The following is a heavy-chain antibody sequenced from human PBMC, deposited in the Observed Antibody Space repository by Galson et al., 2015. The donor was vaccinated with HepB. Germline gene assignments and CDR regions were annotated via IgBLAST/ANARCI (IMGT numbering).Heavy chain of an antibody. Sequence: SVKVSCKVSGGTFRTNVISWVRQAPGQGLEWMGGIIPIFRTANYAQKFQGRVTITADESTSTAYMEMSSLRSDDTAVYYCARDATVATTYYYYYMDVWGKGTTVTVSS. CDR3: ARDATVATTYYYYYMDV. CDR2: IIPIFRTA. J-gene: IGHJ6*03. D-gene: IGHD5-12*01. V-gene: IGHV1-69*13. CDR1: GGTFRTNV.